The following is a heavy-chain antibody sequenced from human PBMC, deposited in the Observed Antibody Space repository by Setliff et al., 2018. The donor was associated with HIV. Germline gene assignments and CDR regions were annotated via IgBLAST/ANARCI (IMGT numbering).Heavy chain of an antibody. CDR2: IFSSGST. CDR3: ARGWEWGAPLDY. D-gene: IGHD1-26*01. CDR1: GYSTSSHY. J-gene: IGHJ4*02. V-gene: IGHV4-59*11. Sequence: SETLSLTCTVSGYSTSSHYWSWIRQPPGKELEWIGYIFSSGSTTYNPSLKSRVTRSIDTSKNQFSLKVSSVTAADTAVYYCARGWEWGAPLDYWGQGTLVTVSS.